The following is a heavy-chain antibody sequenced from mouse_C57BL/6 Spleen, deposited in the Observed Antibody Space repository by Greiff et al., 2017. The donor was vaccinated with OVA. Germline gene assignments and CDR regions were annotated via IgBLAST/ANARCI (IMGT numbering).Heavy chain of an antibody. D-gene: IGHD1-1*01. J-gene: IGHJ2*01. Sequence: VQLQQSGPELVKPGASVKISCKASGYAFSSSWMNWVKQRPGKGLEWIGRIYPGDGDTNYNGKFKGKATLTADKSSSTAYMQLSSLTSEDSAVYFCARFHYGSSSFDYWGQGTTLTVSS. CDR1: GYAFSSSW. V-gene: IGHV1-82*01. CDR3: ARFHYGSSSFDY. CDR2: IYPGDGDT.